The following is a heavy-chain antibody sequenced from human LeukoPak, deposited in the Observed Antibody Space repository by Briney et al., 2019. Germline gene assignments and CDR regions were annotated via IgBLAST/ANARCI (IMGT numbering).Heavy chain of an antibody. D-gene: IGHD3-9*01. CDR3: ARGGVWSLDN. CDR1: GFTFSNYW. Sequence: GGSVRLSCVASGFTFSNYWMNWVRQAPGKGLEWVALIKQDGSEKFYADSVRGRLTISRDNTKNSLYLQMNSLRADDTAVYYCARGGVWSLDNWGQGKLFSVSS. J-gene: IGHJ4*02. V-gene: IGHV3-7*01. CDR2: IKQDGSEK.